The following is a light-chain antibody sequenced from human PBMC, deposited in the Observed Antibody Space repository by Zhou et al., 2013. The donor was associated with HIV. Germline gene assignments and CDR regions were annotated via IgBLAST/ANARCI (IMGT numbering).Light chain of an antibody. CDR3: SSYSRSSTLYV. J-gene: IGLJ1*01. Sequence: QSALTQPASVSGSPGQSIAISCTGTSSDVGSYNRVSWYQQFPGTGPKLMIYEVSNRPSGVPDRFSGSKSGNTASLTISGLQAEDEADYYCSSYSRSSTLYVFGTGTKVTV. V-gene: IGLV2-18*02. CDR1: SSDVGSYNR. CDR2: EVS.